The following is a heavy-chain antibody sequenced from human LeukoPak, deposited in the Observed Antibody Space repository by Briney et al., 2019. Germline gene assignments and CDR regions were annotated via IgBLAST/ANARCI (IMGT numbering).Heavy chain of an antibody. J-gene: IGHJ3*02. Sequence: PSQTLSLTCTVSGGSISSGGYYWSWIRQHPGKGPEWIGYIYYSGSTYYNPSLKSRVTISVDTSKNQFSLKLSSVTAADTAVYYCARDRSLSDSSGYYPNPGAFDIWGQGTMVTVSS. CDR1: GGSISSGGYY. V-gene: IGHV4-31*03. D-gene: IGHD3-22*01. CDR3: ARDRSLSDSSGYYPNPGAFDI. CDR2: IYYSGST.